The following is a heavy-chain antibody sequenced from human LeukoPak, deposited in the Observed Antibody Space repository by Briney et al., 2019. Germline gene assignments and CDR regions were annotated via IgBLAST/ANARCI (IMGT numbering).Heavy chain of an antibody. CDR2: ITGSGDTT. D-gene: IGHD3-9*01. CDR1: GFIFRNYA. V-gene: IGHV3-23*01. J-gene: IGHJ4*02. CDR3: VKWGDYDILTGYVLDF. Sequence: PGASLRLSCAASGFIFRNYAMSWVRQAPGKGLEWVSAITGSGDTTFYADSAKGRFTISRDNSKNALYVEMNTLRAEDTAVYYCVKWGDYDILTGYVLDFWGQGTLVTVSS.